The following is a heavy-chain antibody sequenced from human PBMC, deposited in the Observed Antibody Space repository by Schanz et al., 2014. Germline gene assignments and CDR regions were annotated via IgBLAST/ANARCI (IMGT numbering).Heavy chain of an antibody. D-gene: IGHD4-17*01. V-gene: IGHV3-33*08. CDR1: GFTFSSYG. CDR2: IWSDGSTK. J-gene: IGHJ4*02. Sequence: QVQLLQFGGGVVQPGRSLRLSCAASGFTFSSYGMHWVRQAPGKGLEWVAVIWSDGSTKYYPDSVKGRFTVSRDSGQNSLYLQMNSLRAEDTAVYYCARPRFDYGEVDYWGQGTLVTVSS. CDR3: ARPRFDYGEVDY.